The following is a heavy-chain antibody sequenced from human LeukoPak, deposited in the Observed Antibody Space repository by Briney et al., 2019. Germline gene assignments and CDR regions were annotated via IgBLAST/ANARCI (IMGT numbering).Heavy chain of an antibody. CDR1: GFTFGDYY. J-gene: IGHJ6*02. V-gene: IGHV3-11*05. CDR2: ISSSSSYT. D-gene: IGHD3-22*01. CDR3: ARDWRGYYDSSGYLPRNYYYYYGMDV. Sequence: GGSLRLSCAASGFTFGDYYMSWIRQAPGKGLEWVSYISSSSSYTNYADSVKGRFTISRDNAKNSLYLQMNSLRAEDTAVYYCARDWRGYYDSSGYLPRNYYYYYGMDVWGQGTTVTVSS.